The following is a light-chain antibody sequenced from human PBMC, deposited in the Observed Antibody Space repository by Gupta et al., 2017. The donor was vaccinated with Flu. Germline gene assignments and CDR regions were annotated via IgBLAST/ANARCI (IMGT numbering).Light chain of an antibody. V-gene: IGKV2-30*01. CDR1: QGLVYSDGNTY. J-gene: IGKJ1*01. Sequence: DVVMTQSPPSLPVTLGQPPSIPCRSSQGLVYSDGNTYLHSFQQRPGQSPRRLIYQVSYRDSGVPDRFSGSGSGTDFTLKISRVEAEDVGIYFCRQGAHWPWAFGQGTTVEIK. CDR3: RQGAHWPWA. CDR2: QVS.